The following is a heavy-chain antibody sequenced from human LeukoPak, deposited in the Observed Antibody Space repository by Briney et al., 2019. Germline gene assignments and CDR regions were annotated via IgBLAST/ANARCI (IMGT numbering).Heavy chain of an antibody. CDR2: VYYDGNNK. D-gene: IGHD6-6*01. V-gene: IGHV3-30*02. J-gene: IGHJ4*02. Sequence: GGSLRLSCVGSGFTFSNYGMHWVRQAPGKGLEWVAFVYYDGNNKYYAASVKGRFTISRDNSRNSLYVQMNRLRTEDTAVYYCVKDQAQVYGYFDSWGLGTLVTVSS. CDR1: GFTFSNYG. CDR3: VKDQAQVYGYFDS.